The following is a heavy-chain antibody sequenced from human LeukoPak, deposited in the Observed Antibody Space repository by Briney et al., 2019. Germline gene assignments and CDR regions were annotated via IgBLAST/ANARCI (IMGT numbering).Heavy chain of an antibody. V-gene: IGHV1-18*01. CDR2: ISAYNGNT. CDR1: GYTFTSYG. J-gene: IGHJ5*02. Sequence: ASVKVSCKASGYTFTSYGISWVRQAPGQGLEWMGWISAYNGNTNYAQKLQGRVTMTTDTSTSTAYMELRSLRSDDTAVYYCARDSGGYSYGSNWFDPWGQGTLVTVSS. D-gene: IGHD5-18*01. CDR3: ARDSGGYSYGSNWFDP.